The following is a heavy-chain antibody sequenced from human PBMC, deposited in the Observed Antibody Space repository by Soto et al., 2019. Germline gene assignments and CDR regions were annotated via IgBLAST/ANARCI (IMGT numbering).Heavy chain of an antibody. CDR2: IYYSGST. Sequence: QVQLQESGPGLVKTSQTLSLTCTVSVASISSGGYYWSWIRQHPGEGLEWIGYIYYSGSTSYNPSLKSRVTISVDTSKNQFSLKLSSVTDADTAVYYCARESKYDTSGYPPWFAPWGQGTLVTVSS. CDR3: ARESKYDTSGYPPWFAP. J-gene: IGHJ5*02. CDR1: VASISSGGYY. V-gene: IGHV4-31*03. D-gene: IGHD3-22*01.